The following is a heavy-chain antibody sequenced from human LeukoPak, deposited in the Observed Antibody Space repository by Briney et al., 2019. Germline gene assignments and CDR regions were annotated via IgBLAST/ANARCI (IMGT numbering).Heavy chain of an antibody. CDR1: GVSISSGNYY. CDR2: LHPTGST. CDR3: VKDRGDYGGDPGYFDY. D-gene: IGHD4-23*01. Sequence: SETLSLTCTVSGVSISSGNYYWTWIRQHPGKGLEWIGCLHPTGSTHYNPSLKGRLSISVGTSKNQFSLRLNSVTAADTAVYYCVKDRGDYGGDPGYFDYWGQGTHVIVSS. V-gene: IGHV4-31*03. J-gene: IGHJ4*02.